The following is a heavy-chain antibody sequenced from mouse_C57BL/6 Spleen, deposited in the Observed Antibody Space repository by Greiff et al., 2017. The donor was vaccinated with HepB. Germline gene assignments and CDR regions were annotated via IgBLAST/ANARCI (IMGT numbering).Heavy chain of an antibody. D-gene: IGHD3-2*02. CDR2: ISDGGSYT. V-gene: IGHV5-4*01. CDR1: GFTFSSYA. J-gene: IGHJ4*01. Sequence: EVKVVESGGGLVKPGGSLKLSCAASGFTFSSYAMSWVRQTPEKRLEWVATISDGGSYTYYPDNVKGRFTISRDNAKNNLYLQMSHLKSEDTAMYYCARDRAQANWGQGTSVTVSS. CDR3: ARDRAQAN.